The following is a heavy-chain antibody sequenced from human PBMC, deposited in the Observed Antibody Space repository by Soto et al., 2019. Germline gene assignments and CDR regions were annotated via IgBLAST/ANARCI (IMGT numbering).Heavy chain of an antibody. J-gene: IGHJ3*01. CDR2: ISYDGSNK. CDR1: GFTFSSYG. CDR3: AKGSPRISMIVAGENYV. D-gene: IGHD3-22*01. V-gene: IGHV3-30*18. Sequence: QVQLVESGGGVVQPGRSLRLSCAASGFTFSSYGMHWVRQAPGKGLEWVAVISYDGSNKYYADSVKGRFTISRDNSKNTLYLQMNSLRAEDTAVYYCAKGSPRISMIVAGENYVWGQGTMVTVSS.